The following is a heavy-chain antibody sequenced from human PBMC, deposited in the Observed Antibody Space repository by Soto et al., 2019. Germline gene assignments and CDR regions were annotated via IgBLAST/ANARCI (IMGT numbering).Heavy chain of an antibody. D-gene: IGHD3-10*01. Sequence: GGSLRLSCAASGFTFSSYAMHWVRQAPGKGLEWVAVISYDGSNKYYADSVKGRFTISRDNSKNTLYLQMNSLRAEDTAVYYCARDGSGSYYGLGYYYGMDVWGQGTTVTVSS. CDR2: ISYDGSNK. V-gene: IGHV3-30-3*01. J-gene: IGHJ6*02. CDR3: ARDGSGSYYGLGYYYGMDV. CDR1: GFTFSSYA.